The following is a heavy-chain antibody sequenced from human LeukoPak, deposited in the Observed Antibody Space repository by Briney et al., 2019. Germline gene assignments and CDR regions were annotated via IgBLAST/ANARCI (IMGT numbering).Heavy chain of an antibody. V-gene: IGHV4-30-2*01. Sequence: SQTLSLTCTVSGGSISSGGYYWSWIRQPPGKGLEWIGYIYHSGSTYYNPSLKSRVTISVDTSKNQFSLKLSSVTAADTAVYYCAREDYDFWSGYDWGQGTLVTVSS. D-gene: IGHD3-3*01. CDR3: AREDYDFWSGYD. CDR1: GGSISSGGYY. CDR2: IYHSGST. J-gene: IGHJ4*02.